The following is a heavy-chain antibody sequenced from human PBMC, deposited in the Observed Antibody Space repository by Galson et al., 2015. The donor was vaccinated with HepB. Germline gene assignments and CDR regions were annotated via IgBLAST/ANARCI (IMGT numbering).Heavy chain of an antibody. J-gene: IGHJ2*01. D-gene: IGHD3-22*01. Sequence: SVKVSCKASGGTFSSYAISWVRQAPGQGLEWMGGIIPIFGTANYAQKFQGRVTITADESTSTAYMELSSLRSEDTAVYYCARDLNLYYYDSSGYYLGYFDLWGRGTLVTVSS. V-gene: IGHV1-69*13. CDR1: GGTFSSYA. CDR2: IIPIFGTA. CDR3: ARDLNLYYYDSSGYYLGYFDL.